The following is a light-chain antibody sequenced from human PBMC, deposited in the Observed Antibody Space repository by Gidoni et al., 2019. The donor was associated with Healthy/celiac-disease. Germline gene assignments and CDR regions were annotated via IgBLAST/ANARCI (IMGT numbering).Light chain of an antibody. CDR1: QDISNY. CDR2: DAS. Sequence: DIQMTQSPSSLSASVGDRVTITCQASQDISNYLNWYQQKPGKAPKLLIYDASNLETGVPSRFSGSVSGTDFTFTISSLQPEDIATYYCQQYDNLPWTFXQXTKVXIK. J-gene: IGKJ1*01. CDR3: QQYDNLPWT. V-gene: IGKV1-33*01.